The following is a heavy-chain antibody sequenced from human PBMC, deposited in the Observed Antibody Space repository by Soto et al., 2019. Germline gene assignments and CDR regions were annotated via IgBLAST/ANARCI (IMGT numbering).Heavy chain of an antibody. V-gene: IGHV1-69*02. Sequence: QVQLVQSGAEVRKPGSSVKVSCKASGGAFSSYTINWVRQAPGQGLEWMGRIIPILGLTNYAQKFRGRVTITADTSSTTAYVALNNLRSEDTAIYYCATAYQLLEYWGQGTHVTVSS. D-gene: IGHD3-10*01. J-gene: IGHJ4*02. CDR2: IIPILGLT. CDR3: ATAYQLLEY. CDR1: GGAFSSYT.